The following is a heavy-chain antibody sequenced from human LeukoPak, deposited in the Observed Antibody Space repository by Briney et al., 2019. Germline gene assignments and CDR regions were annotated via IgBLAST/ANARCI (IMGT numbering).Heavy chain of an antibody. D-gene: IGHD3-22*01. J-gene: IGHJ4*02. CDR3: ARHVRSRLFSPLYYFDY. V-gene: IGHV4-34*01. CDR2: INHSGST. Sequence: SETLSLTCAVYGGSFSGYYWSWIRQPPGKGLEWSGEINHSGSTNYNPSLKSPVTISIDTSKNQFSLKLSSVTAADTAVYYCARHVRSRLFSPLYYFDYWGQGTLVTVSS. CDR1: GGSFSGYY.